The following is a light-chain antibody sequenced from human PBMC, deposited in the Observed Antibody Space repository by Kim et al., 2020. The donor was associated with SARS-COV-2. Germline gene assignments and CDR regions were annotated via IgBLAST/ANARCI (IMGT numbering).Light chain of an antibody. CDR2: SAS. CDR3: LQYTSHVLS. Sequence: ASGGDRVTITCRASQGIRNDLTWYQQKPGQAPKRLIYSASNLQTGVPSRFSGSGSGTEFTLTISNVQPEDFATYYCLQYTSHVLSFGGGTKVDIK. V-gene: IGKV1-17*02. J-gene: IGKJ4*01. CDR1: QGIRND.